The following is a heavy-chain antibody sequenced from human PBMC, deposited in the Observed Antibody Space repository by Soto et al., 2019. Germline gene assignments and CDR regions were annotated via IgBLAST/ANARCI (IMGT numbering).Heavy chain of an antibody. CDR3: PTTNGTGRRRCSY. D-gene: IGHD2-8*01. CDR1: GDTFSFYS. V-gene: IGHV1-69*04. Sequence: QVQLVQSGAEVKRPGSSVKVSCKASGDTFSFYSINWVRQAPGLGLEWMGRVNPILSMSNYAQRFQGRVTMTADQSRRTAHTELRSLRYKDTTTYYCPTTNGTGRRRCSYWGQGA. J-gene: IGHJ4*02. CDR2: VNPILSMS.